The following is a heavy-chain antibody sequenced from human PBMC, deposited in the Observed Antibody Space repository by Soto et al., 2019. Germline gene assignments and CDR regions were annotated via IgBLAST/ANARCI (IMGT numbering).Heavy chain of an antibody. CDR2: IYPGDSDT. Sequence: GESLKISCQGSGYSFTSYWIAWVRQMPGKGLEWMGIIYPGDSDTRYSPSFHGQVTISADKSISTAYLQWSSLKASDTAMYFCARLPGVRGVFDGFNVWGQGTMVTVSS. CDR1: GYSFTSYW. CDR3: ARLPGVRGVFDGFNV. J-gene: IGHJ3*01. V-gene: IGHV5-51*01. D-gene: IGHD3-10*01.